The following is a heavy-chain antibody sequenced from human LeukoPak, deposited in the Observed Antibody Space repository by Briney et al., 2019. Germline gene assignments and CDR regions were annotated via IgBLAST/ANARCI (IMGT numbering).Heavy chain of an antibody. CDR3: ARVISLSSPRVYYFDY. Sequence: ASVKVSCKASGYTFTSYYMHWVRQAPGQGLEWMGIINPSGGSTSYAQKFQGRVTMTRDTSTSTVYMELSSLRSEDTAVYYCARVISLSSPRVYYFDYWGQGTLVTVSS. D-gene: IGHD2/OR15-2a*01. CDR2: INPSGGST. J-gene: IGHJ4*02. V-gene: IGHV1-46*01. CDR1: GYTFTSYY.